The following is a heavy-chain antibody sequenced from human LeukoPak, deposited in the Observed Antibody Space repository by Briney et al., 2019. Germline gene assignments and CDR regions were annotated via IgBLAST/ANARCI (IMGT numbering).Heavy chain of an antibody. D-gene: IGHD6-19*01. CDR2: IIPIFGTA. CDR1: GGTFSSYA. V-gene: IGHV1-69*05. Sequence: GSSVNVSCKASGGTFSSYAISWVRQAPGQGLEWMGRIIPIFGTANYAQKFQGRVTITTDESTSTAYMELSSLRSEDTAVYYCARDSSDEGIAVAGNFDYWGQGTLVTVSS. CDR3: ARDSSDEGIAVAGNFDY. J-gene: IGHJ4*02.